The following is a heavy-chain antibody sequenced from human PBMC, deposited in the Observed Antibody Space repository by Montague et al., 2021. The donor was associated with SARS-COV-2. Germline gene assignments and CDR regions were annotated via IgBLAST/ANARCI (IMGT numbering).Heavy chain of an antibody. D-gene: IGHD6-13*01. CDR1: GGSISSSSYY. CDR2: IDYSTST. V-gene: IGHV4-39*07. J-gene: IGHJ6*02. CDR3: ARVGSRKLVGLCGIGV. Sequence: SETLSLTCTVSGGSISSSSYYWVWLRQPPGMGLEWIGSIDYSTSTYYXXXLKSRVTISVDTSKNQFSLKLITVTAADTAVYYCARVGSRKLVGLCGIGVWGQGTTVTVSS.